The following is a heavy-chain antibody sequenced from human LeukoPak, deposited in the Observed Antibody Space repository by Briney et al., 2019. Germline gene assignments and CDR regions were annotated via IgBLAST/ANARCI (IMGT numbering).Heavy chain of an antibody. CDR1: GGTFSSYA. D-gene: IGHD1-1*01. CDR2: IIPIFGTA. CDR3: ARARGRVGELEPFDY. J-gene: IGHJ4*02. Sequence: GSSVKVSCKASGGTFSSYAISWVRQAPGQGLEWMGGIIPIFGTANYAQKFQGRVTITTDESTSTAYMELSSLRSEDTAVYYSARARGRVGELEPFDYWGQGTLVTVSS. V-gene: IGHV1-69*05.